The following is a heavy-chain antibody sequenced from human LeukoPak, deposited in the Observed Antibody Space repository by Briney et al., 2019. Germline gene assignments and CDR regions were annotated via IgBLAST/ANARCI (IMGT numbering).Heavy chain of an antibody. V-gene: IGHV3-9*01. CDR2: ISWNSGSI. Sequence: GGSLRLSCAASGFTFDDYAMHWVRQAPGKGLEWVSGISWNSGSIGYADSVKGRFTISRDNAKNSLYLQMNSLRAEDTALYYCAKDMGCSSTSCYYYYYGMGVWGQGTTVTVSS. J-gene: IGHJ6*02. CDR3: AKDMGCSSTSCYYYYYGMGV. D-gene: IGHD2-2*01. CDR1: GFTFDDYA.